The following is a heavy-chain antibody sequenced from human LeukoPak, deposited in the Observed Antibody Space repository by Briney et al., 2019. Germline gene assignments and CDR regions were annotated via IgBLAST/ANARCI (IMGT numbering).Heavy chain of an antibody. CDR3: AKDQGIQLWLKYFQH. CDR1: GFTITDNY. V-gene: IGHV3-66*01. J-gene: IGHJ1*01. D-gene: IGHD5-18*01. Sequence: GGSLRLSCAASGFTITDNYVAWVRQAPGKALEWVSMFYSGGGTYYSDSVKGRFTISRDISKNTVFLQMNSLRAEDTAVYYCAKDQGIQLWLKYFQHWGQGTLVTVSS. CDR2: FYSGGGT.